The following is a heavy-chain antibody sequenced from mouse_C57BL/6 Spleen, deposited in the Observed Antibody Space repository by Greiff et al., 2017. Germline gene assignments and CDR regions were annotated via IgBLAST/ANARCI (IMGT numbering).Heavy chain of an antibody. Sequence: EVQLQQSGPELVKPGASVKISCKASGYTFTDYYMNWVKQSHGKSLEWIGDINPNNGGTSYNQKFKGKATLTVDKSSSTAYMELRSLTSEDSAVYYGARSIYYGNPAWFAYWGQGTLVTVSA. J-gene: IGHJ3*01. D-gene: IGHD2-1*01. CDR3: ARSIYYGNPAWFAY. V-gene: IGHV1-26*01. CDR2: INPNNGGT. CDR1: GYTFTDYY.